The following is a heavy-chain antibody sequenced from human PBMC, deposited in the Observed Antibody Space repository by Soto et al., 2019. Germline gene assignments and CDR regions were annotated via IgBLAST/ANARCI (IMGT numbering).Heavy chain of an antibody. CDR2: INSDGSST. CDR1: GFTFSSYW. J-gene: IGHJ4*02. Sequence: TGGSLRLSRAASGFTFSSYWMHWVRQAPGKGLVWVSRINSDGSSTSYADSVKGRFTISRDNAKNTLYLQMNSLRAEDTAVYYWARVLMTELTAPYFDYWGQGTLVTVSS. V-gene: IGHV3-74*01. D-gene: IGHD3-10*01. CDR3: ARVLMTELTAPYFDY.